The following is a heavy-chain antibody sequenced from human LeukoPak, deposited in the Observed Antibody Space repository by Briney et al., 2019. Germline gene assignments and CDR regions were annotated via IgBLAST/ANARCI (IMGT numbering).Heavy chain of an antibody. J-gene: IGHJ4*02. CDR2: IYYSGST. V-gene: IGHV4-39*07. CDR1: GGSISSSSYY. CDR3: ARGSVVRGVLYLPSYYFDY. Sequence: SETLSLTCTVSGGSISSSSYYWGWIRQPPGKGLEWIGSIYYSGSTYYNPSLKSRVTISVDTSKSQFSLKLSSVTAADTAVYYCARGSVVRGVLYLPSYYFDYWGQGTLVTVSS. D-gene: IGHD3-10*01.